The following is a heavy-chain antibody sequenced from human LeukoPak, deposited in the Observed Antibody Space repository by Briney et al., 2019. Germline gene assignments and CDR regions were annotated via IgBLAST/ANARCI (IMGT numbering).Heavy chain of an antibody. D-gene: IGHD5-18*01. J-gene: IGHJ4*02. CDR1: GYSFASYW. Sequence: HGESLKISCKGSGYSFASYWIGWVRQMPGNGLEWMGIIYPGDSDSRYSPSFQGQVTISVDGTISTAYLQWSSLKASDTAMYYCARQDSYGQFDYWGQGTLVTVSS. CDR2: IYPGDSDS. V-gene: IGHV5-51*01. CDR3: ARQDSYGQFDY.